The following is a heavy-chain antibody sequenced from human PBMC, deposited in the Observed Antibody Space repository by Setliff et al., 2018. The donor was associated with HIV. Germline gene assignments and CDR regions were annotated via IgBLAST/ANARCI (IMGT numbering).Heavy chain of an antibody. CDR3: ARAGRSGSYNHYYYYYYMDV. D-gene: IGHD1-26*01. CDR2: INPNSGGT. Sequence: ASVKVSCKASGDAFTDYYIHWVRQAPGQGLEWMGWINPNSGGTNYAQKFQGRVTMTRDTSTSTVYMELSSLRSEDTAVYYCARAGRSGSYNHYYYYYYMDVWGKGTTVTVSS. CDR1: GDAFTDYY. V-gene: IGHV1-2*02. J-gene: IGHJ6*03.